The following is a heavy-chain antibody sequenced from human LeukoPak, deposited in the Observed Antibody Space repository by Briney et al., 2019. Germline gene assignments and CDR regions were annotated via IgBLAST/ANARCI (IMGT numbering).Heavy chain of an antibody. CDR3: ARHLVEMDTRIYFMDV. D-gene: IGHD5-24*01. CDR1: GGSISSSSYY. CDR2: IYSRGST. Sequence: SETLSLTCTVSGGSISSSSYYWGWIRQPPGRGLEWIGNIYSRGSTYYNPSLQSRVTISVDTSKNQFSLKLSSVTAGDTAGYYCARHLVEMDTRIYFMDVWGKGTTVTISS. J-gene: IGHJ6*03. V-gene: IGHV4-39*01.